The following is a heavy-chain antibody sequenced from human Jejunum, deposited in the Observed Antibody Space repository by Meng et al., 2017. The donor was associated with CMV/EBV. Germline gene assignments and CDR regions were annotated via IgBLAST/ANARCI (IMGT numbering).Heavy chain of an antibody. V-gene: IGHV2-5*01. CDR1: TSGVG. Sequence: TSGVGVCWIRQPPGMALEWLALIYWSDEKRYTPAQKSRLTITKDTSKNQVVLTMTNMDPVDTATYYCAHMYDFWSVNYYYYGMDVWGQGTTVTVSS. D-gene: IGHD3-3*01. CDR3: AHMYDFWSVNYYYYGMDV. J-gene: IGHJ6*02. CDR2: IYWSDEK.